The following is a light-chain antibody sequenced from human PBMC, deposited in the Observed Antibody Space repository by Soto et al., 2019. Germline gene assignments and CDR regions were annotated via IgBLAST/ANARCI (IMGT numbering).Light chain of an antibody. V-gene: IGKV1-5*01. CDR1: QNIERN. Sequence: IQMTQSPSTLSASVGDRVTITCRASQNIERNMAWYQQKPGRAPSLIIFDASTLERGVPSRFSGSGSGTEFTLIIGSLQPDDFATYYCQQFKDYLWTFGQGTKV. CDR3: QQFKDYLWT. CDR2: DAS. J-gene: IGKJ1*01.